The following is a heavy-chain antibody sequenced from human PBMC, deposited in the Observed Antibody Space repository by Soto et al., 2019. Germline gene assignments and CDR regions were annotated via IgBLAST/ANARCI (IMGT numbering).Heavy chain of an antibody. CDR3: TSGRVDTCDY. Sequence: QVQLVQSGAEVKKPGASVKVSCKASGYTFTSYDINWVRQATGQGLEWMGWMNPNSGNTGYAQKFQGRVTMTRNTSISTAYMELSSLRSADTDVDYCTSGRVDTCDYWGQGTLVTVSS. J-gene: IGHJ4*02. CDR1: GYTFTSYD. CDR2: MNPNSGNT. V-gene: IGHV1-8*01.